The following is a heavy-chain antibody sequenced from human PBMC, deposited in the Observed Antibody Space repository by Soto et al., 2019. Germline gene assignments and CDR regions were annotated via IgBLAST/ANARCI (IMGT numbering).Heavy chain of an antibody. CDR2: INGGNDYT. D-gene: IGHD6-19*01. CDR1: GYTLTSYA. J-gene: IGHJ4*02. CDR3: AREGYSSGWYPY. Sequence: QVQLVQSGAEVKKPGASVKVSCKASGYTLTSYAMHWVRQAPGHRLEWMGRINGGNDYTEYSQNFQGRVTITRDTSASTVYMELSSLRSEAKAVDYCAREGYSSGWYPYWGQGNLVTVSA. V-gene: IGHV1-3*01.